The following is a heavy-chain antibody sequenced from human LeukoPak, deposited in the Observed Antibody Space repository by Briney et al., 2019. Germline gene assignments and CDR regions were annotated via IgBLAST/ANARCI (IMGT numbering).Heavy chain of an antibody. V-gene: IGHV1-69*13. D-gene: IGHD3-22*01. Sequence: GASVKVSCKASGGTLSSYAISWVRQAPGQGLEWMGGIIPIFGTANYAQKFQGRVTITADESTSTAYMELSSLRSDDTAVYYCARGYVDYDSSGYIDYWGQGTLVTVSS. CDR1: GGTLSSYA. CDR3: ARGYVDYDSSGYIDY. J-gene: IGHJ4*02. CDR2: IIPIFGTA.